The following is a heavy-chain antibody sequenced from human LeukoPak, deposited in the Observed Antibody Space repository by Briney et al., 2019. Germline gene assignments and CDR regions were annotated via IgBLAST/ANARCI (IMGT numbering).Heavy chain of an antibody. CDR1: GFTFSSFS. D-gene: IGHD3-22*01. Sequence: PGGSLRLSCAASGFTFSSFSMNWVRQAPGKGLEWVSYISSSSTYINYADSVKGRFTISRDNAKNSLYLQLNSLRAEDTAVYFCARPFCYYDYSGHYPTCVVYFDSWGQGTLVTVSS. CDR3: ARPFCYYDYSGHYPTCVVYFDS. CDR2: ISSSSTYI. J-gene: IGHJ4*02. V-gene: IGHV3-21*01.